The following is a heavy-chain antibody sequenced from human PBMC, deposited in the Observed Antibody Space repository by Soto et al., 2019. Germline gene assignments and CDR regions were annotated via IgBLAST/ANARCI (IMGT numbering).Heavy chain of an antibody. CDR3: KAVPSAYYDFWRGRISNWYFEL. V-gene: IGHV1-58*01. J-gene: IGHJ2*01. CDR2: IVVGSGNT. CDR1: GFTFTSSA. D-gene: IGHD3-3*01. Sequence: SVKVSCKASGFTFTSSAVQWVRQARGQRLEWIGWIVVGSGNTNYAQKFQERVTITRDMSTSTAYMELSSLRSEDTAVYYCKAVPSAYYDFWRGRISNWYFELWGGGTPVTASS.